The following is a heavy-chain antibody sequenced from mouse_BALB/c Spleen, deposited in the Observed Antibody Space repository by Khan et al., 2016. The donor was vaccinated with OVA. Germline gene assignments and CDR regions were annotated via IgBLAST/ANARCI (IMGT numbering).Heavy chain of an antibody. J-gene: IGHJ2*01. CDR3: ASYRYDYIDY. Sequence: VELVESGAELARPGASVKLSCKASGYTFTTYWMQWVQQRPGQGLEWIGTIYPGDGDTRYTQNFKDKATLTADKSSSTAYMQLSSLASEDSAVYYCASYRYDYIDYWGQGTTLTVSS. V-gene: IGHV1-87*01. CDR2: IYPGDGDT. D-gene: IGHD2-14*01. CDR1: GYTFTTYW.